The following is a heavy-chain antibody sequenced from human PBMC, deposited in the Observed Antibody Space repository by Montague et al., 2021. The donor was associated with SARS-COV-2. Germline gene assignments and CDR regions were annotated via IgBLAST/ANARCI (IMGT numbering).Heavy chain of an antibody. Sequence: SETLSLTCAVYGGSFSGYYWSWIRQPPGKGLEWIGEISHSGSTNYNPSLKSRVTISIDTSKNQFSLKLSSVTAADTAVYYCARFGCRLLSIASYYGMDVWGQGTTVTVSS. V-gene: IGHV4-34*01. J-gene: IGHJ6*02. D-gene: IGHD2-2*01. CDR3: ARFGCRLLSIASYYGMDV. CDR1: GGSFSGYY. CDR2: ISHSGST.